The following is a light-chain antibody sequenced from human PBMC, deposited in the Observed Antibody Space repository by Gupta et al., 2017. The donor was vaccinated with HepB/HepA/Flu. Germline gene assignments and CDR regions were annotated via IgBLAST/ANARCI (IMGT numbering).Light chain of an antibody. V-gene: IGLV3-1*01. CDR1: KLGDKY. CDR2: QDS. CDR3: QAWDSSTVV. Sequence: SYELTQPPSVSVSPGQTARITCSGDKLGDKYACWYQQKPGQSPVLVIYQDSKRPSGIPERFSGSNSGNTATLTISGTQAMEEADYYCQAWDSSTVVFGGGTKLTVL. J-gene: IGLJ2*01.